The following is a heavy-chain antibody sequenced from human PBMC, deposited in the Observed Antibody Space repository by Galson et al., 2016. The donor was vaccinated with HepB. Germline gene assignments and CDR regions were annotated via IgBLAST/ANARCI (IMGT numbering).Heavy chain of an antibody. CDR3: ARNNSGWYTFAS. V-gene: IGHV4-39*01. D-gene: IGHD6-19*01. Sequence: ETLSLTCIVSGGSINNDNHCWGWIRQPPGKGLEWIGSIYYSGNTHYNPSLNSRVTISVDTSKNQFSLRLTSVTASGTAIYYCARNNSGWYTFASWGQGTLVTVSS. CDR2: IYYSGNT. CDR1: GGSINNDNHC. J-gene: IGHJ5*01.